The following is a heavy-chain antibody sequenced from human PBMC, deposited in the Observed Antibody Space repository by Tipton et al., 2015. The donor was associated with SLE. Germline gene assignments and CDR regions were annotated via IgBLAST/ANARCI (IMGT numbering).Heavy chain of an antibody. V-gene: IGHV3-23*01. Sequence: SLRLSCAASGFTFSSYAMSWVRQAPGKGLEWVSAISGSGGSTYHADSVKGRFTISRDNSKNTLYLQMNSLRAEDTAVYYCARDGGSSGYFDYWGQGTLVTVSS. D-gene: IGHD3-22*01. J-gene: IGHJ4*02. CDR1: GFTFSSYA. CDR2: ISGSGGST. CDR3: ARDGGSSGYFDY.